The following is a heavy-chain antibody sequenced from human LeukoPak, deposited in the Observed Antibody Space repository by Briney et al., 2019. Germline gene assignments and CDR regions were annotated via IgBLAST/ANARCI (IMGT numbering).Heavy chain of an antibody. CDR1: GGSISSYY. J-gene: IGHJ3*02. CDR3: ARFQSKMGSDAFDI. D-gene: IGHD5-24*01. CDR2: IYYSGST. V-gene: IGHV4-59*08. Sequence: SETLSLTCTVSGGSISSYYWSWIRQPPGKGLEWIGYIYYSGSTNYNPSLKSRVTISVDTSKNQFSLKLSSVTAADTAVYYCARFQSKMGSDAFDIWGQGTMVTVSS.